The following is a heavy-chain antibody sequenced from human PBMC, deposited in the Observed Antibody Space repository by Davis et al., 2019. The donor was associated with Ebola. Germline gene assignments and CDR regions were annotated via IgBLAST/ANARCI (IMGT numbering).Heavy chain of an antibody. D-gene: IGHD5-12*01. CDR2: ISSYNGNT. CDR3: AREVGYSGYERLDY. J-gene: IGHJ4*02. Sequence: AASVKVSCKASGYTFTTYGISWVRQAPGQGLEWMGWISSYNGNTNYAQKLQGRVTMTTGTSTSTAYMELRSLRSDDTAVYYCAREVGYSGYERLDYWGQGTLVTVSS. CDR1: GYTFTTYG. V-gene: IGHV1-18*01.